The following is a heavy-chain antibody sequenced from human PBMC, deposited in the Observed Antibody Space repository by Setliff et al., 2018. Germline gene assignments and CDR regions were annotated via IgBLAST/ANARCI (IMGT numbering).Heavy chain of an antibody. D-gene: IGHD6-13*01. CDR3: AKRGDSSSWLEY. J-gene: IGHJ4*02. V-gene: IGHV3-11*04. Sequence: GGSLRLSCAASGFTFSDFYMSWIRQTPGKGLEWVSYISRGGGIIYYADSVKGRFTISRDDSKKTLYLQMNSLRAEDTAVYYCAKRGDSSSWLEYWGQGTLVTVSS. CDR1: GFTFSDFY. CDR2: ISRGGGII.